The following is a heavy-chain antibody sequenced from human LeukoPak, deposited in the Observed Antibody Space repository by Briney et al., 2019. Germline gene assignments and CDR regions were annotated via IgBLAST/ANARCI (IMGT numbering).Heavy chain of an antibody. CDR1: GGSFSGYY. J-gene: IGHJ5*02. Sequence: SETLSLTCAVYGGSFSGYYWSWIRQPPGKGLEWIGEINLSGSTNYNPSLKSRVTISVDTSKNQFSLKLSSVTAADTAVYYCARAEGYCSSTSCPGSWFDPWGQGTLVTVSS. V-gene: IGHV4-34*01. D-gene: IGHD2-2*01. CDR3: ARAEGYCSSTSCPGSWFDP. CDR2: INLSGST.